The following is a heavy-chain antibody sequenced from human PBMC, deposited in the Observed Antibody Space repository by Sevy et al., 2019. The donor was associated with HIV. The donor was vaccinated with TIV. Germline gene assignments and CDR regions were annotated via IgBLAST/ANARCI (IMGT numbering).Heavy chain of an antibody. D-gene: IGHD3-22*01. CDR3: AKNYYYDSSGYHPAFDF. CDR2: ISGSGSSA. CDR1: GFTFSSYA. V-gene: IGHV3-23*01. Sequence: GGSQRLSCAASGFTFSSYAMSWVRQAPGKGLEWVSAISGSGSSASYADSVKGRFTISRDTSKNTLYLQMNSLRAEDTAVYYCAKNYYYDSSGYHPAFDFWGQGTLVTVSS. J-gene: IGHJ4*02.